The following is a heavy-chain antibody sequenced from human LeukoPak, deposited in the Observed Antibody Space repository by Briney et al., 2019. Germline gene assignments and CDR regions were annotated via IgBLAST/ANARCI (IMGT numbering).Heavy chain of an antibody. D-gene: IGHD2-21*01. CDR2: ISSSSSNI. Sequence: GGSLRLSCAASGFTFSSYSMNWVRQAPGKGLEWVSYISSSSSNIYYADSVKGRFTISRDNAKNSLYLQMNSLRAEDTAVYYCARFDDVARYDAFDIWGQGTMVTVSS. CDR3: ARFDDVARYDAFDI. V-gene: IGHV3-48*04. J-gene: IGHJ3*02. CDR1: GFTFSSYS.